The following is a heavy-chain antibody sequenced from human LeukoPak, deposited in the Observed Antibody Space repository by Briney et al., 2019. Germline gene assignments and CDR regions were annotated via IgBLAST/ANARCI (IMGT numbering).Heavy chain of an antibody. J-gene: IGHJ3*02. D-gene: IGHD4-17*01. V-gene: IGHV1-2*02. CDR1: GYTFTGYY. CDR2: INPNSGGT. Sequence: ASVKVSCKASGYTFTGYYMHWVRQAPGQGLEWMGWINPNSGGTNYAQKFQGRGTMTRDTSISTAYMELSRLRSDDTAVYYCARDGDYGDYVSHAFDIWGQGTMVTVSS. CDR3: ARDGDYGDYVSHAFDI.